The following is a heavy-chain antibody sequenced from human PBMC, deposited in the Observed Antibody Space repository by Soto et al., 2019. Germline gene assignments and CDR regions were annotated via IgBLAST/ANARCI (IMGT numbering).Heavy chain of an antibody. J-gene: IGHJ5*02. CDR2: IYYSGST. Sequence: PSETLSLTCTVSGGSINGGGYYWSWIRQHPGKGLEWIGYIYYSGSTYYNPSLKSRLTISVDTSKNQFSLKLSSVTAADTAVYYCARAYDSSAYYDFWFDPWGQGTLVTVSS. V-gene: IGHV4-31*03. CDR3: ARAYDSSAYYDFWFDP. CDR1: GGSINGGGYY. D-gene: IGHD3-22*01.